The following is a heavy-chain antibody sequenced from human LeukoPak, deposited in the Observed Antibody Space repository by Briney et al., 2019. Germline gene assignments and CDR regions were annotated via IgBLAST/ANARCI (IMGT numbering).Heavy chain of an antibody. J-gene: IGHJ5*02. CDR2: IYYSGST. CDR3: SRLFTVIVVVITTQGANWCDP. Sequence: SETLSLTCTVSIGSISSSSYYWGWIRQPPGKGLEWIGSIYYSGSTYYNPSLKSRVTISVDTSKNQFSLKLSSVTAADTALYSISRLFTVIVVVITTQGANWCDPWGQGTLVTVSS. D-gene: IGHD3-22*01. V-gene: IGHV4-39*01. CDR1: IGSISSSSYY.